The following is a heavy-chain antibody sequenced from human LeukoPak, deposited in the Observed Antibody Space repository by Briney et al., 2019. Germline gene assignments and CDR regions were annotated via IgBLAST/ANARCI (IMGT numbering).Heavy chain of an antibody. J-gene: IGHJ4*02. V-gene: IGHV3-7*01. CDR1: GFTFSSYW. Sequence: GGSLRLSCAASGFTFSSYWMSGVRQAPGKGLEWVANIKQDGSEKYYVDSVKGRFTISRDNAKNSLYLQMNSLRAEDTAVYYCARDSVVVPAAIPMYYFDYWGQGTLVTVSS. CDR3: ARDSVVVPAAIPMYYFDY. CDR2: IKQDGSEK. D-gene: IGHD2-2*01.